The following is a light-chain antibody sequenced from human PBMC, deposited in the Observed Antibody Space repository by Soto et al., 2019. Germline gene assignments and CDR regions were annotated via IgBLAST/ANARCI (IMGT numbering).Light chain of an antibody. Sequence: EIVLTQSPATRSVSPGERATLSCRASQSVSTNLAWYQQKPGQAPRLLIYDASTRATGIPVRFSGSGSGTEFTLSISSVKYEDFAVFYCQQYNRWTRTFGQGTKVDIK. J-gene: IGKJ1*01. CDR1: QSVSTN. CDR3: QQYNRWTRT. V-gene: IGKV3-15*01. CDR2: DAS.